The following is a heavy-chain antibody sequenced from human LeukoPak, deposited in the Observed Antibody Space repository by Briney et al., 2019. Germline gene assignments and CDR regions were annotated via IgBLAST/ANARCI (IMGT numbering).Heavy chain of an antibody. Sequence: SVKFSCKASGGTFSSYAISWVRQAPGQGLEWMGGIIPIFGTANYAQKFQGRVTITADKSTSKAYMEVSSLRSEDTAVYYCARLNGGSGAFDIWGQGTMVTVSS. D-gene: IGHD3-10*01. CDR1: GGTFSSYA. J-gene: IGHJ3*02. V-gene: IGHV1-69*06. CDR2: IIPIFGTA. CDR3: ARLNGGSGAFDI.